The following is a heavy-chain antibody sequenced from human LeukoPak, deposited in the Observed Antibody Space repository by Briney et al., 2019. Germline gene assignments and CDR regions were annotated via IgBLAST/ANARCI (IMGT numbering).Heavy chain of an antibody. CDR1: GFTFSSYA. V-gene: IGHV4-34*01. Sequence: GSLRLSCAASGFTFSSYAMSWIRQPPGKGLEWIGEINHSGSTNYNPSLKSRVTISVDTSKNQFSLKLSSVTAADTAVYYCARDSDCSSTSCYTDPYYYYGMDVWGQGTTVTVSS. CDR3: ARDSDCSSTSCYTDPYYYYGMDV. CDR2: INHSGST. D-gene: IGHD2-2*02. J-gene: IGHJ6*02.